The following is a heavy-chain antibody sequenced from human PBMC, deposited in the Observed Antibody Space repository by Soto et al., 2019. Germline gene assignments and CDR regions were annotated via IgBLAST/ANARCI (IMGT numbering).Heavy chain of an antibody. CDR1: GYTFTGYY. V-gene: IGHV1-2*02. Sequence: ASVKVSCKASGYTFTGYYMHWVRQAPGQGLEWMGWTNPNSGGTNYAQKFQGRVTMTRDTSISTAYMELSRLRSDDTAVYYCARHYYDSSGYYLNNWFDPWGQGTLVTVSS. CDR2: TNPNSGGT. J-gene: IGHJ5*02. D-gene: IGHD3-22*01. CDR3: ARHYYDSSGYYLNNWFDP.